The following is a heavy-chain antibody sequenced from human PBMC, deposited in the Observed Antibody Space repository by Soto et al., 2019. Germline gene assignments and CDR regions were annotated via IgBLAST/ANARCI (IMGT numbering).Heavy chain of an antibody. V-gene: IGHV4-34*01. Sequence: SETLSLTCAFYVVSFSGYYWSCVRHPPGKWLEWIGEINHSGSTNYNPSLKSRVTISVDTSKNQFSLKLSSVTAADTAVYYCARGVEDDFCTGYTDYHYYGMEVLGQGTRVNLS. CDR1: VVSFSGYY. CDR2: INHSGST. D-gene: IGHD3-3*01. CDR3: ARGVEDDFCTGYTDYHYYGMEV. J-gene: IGHJ6*01.